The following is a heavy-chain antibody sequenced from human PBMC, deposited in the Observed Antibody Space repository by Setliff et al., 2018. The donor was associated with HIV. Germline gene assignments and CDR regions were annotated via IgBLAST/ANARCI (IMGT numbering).Heavy chain of an antibody. CDR1: GFTFDDYG. D-gene: IGHD3-10*01. Sequence: GGSLRLSCAASGFTFDDYGMSWVRQAPGKGLEWVSGINWNVGSTGYADSVRGRFTISRDNAKNSLYLQMNSLRAEDTAVYYCAKDRRYYYGSGSYAAETWGQGTLVTVSS. J-gene: IGHJ5*02. V-gene: IGHV3-20*04. CDR3: AKDRRYYYGSGSYAAET. CDR2: INWNVGST.